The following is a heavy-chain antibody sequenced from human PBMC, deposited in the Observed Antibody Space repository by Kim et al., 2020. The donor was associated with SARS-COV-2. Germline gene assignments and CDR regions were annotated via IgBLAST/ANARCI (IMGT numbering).Heavy chain of an antibody. V-gene: IGHV3-30*07. CDR3: AREPRNYYDSSGYLDY. Sequence: SVKGRLPISRDNSKNTLYLQMNSLRAEDTAVYYCAREPRNYYDSSGYLDYWGQGTLVTVSS. J-gene: IGHJ4*02. D-gene: IGHD3-22*01.